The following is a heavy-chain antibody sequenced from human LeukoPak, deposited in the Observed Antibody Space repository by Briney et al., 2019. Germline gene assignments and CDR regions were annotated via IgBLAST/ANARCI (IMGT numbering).Heavy chain of an antibody. CDR2: IYYSGST. J-gene: IGHJ6*03. CDR3: ARPAGYCTNGVCSHYYYYYMEV. V-gene: IGHV4-39*01. D-gene: IGHD2-8*01. CDR1: GGSISSSSYY. Sequence: TSETLSLTCTVSGGSISSSSYYWGWIRQPPGKGLEWIGSIYYSGSTYYNPSLKSRVTISVDTSKNQFSLKLSSVTAADTAVYYCARPAGYCTNGVCSHYYYYYMEVWGKGTTVTVSS.